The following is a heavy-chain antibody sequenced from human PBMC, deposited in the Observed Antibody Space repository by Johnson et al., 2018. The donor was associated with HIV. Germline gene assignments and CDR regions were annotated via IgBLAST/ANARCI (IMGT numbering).Heavy chain of an antibody. Sequence: QVQLVESGGGVVQPGRSLRLSCAASGFTFSSYAMHWVRQAPGKGLEWVAVISYDGSNKYYADSVKGRFTISRANSKNTLYLQMNSLRAEDTALYYCASPQSGVEPDYYDSSGYFRNDALDFWGQGTMVTVSS. D-gene: IGHD3-22*01. CDR3: ASPQSGVEPDYYDSSGYFRNDALDF. CDR1: GFTFSSYA. V-gene: IGHV3-30*04. J-gene: IGHJ3*01. CDR2: ISYDGSNK.